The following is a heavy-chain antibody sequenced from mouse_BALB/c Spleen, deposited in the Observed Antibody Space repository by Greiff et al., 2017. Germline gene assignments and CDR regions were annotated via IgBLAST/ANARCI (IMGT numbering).Heavy chain of an antibody. Sequence: QVQLQQSGAELVKPGASVKLSCKASGYTFTSYYMYWVKQRPGQGLEWIGEINPSNGGTNFNEKFKSKATLTVDKSSSTAYMQLSSLTSEDAAVYYCMINAMDYWGQGTSVTVSS. CDR3: MINAMDY. J-gene: IGHJ4*01. D-gene: IGHD2-4*01. V-gene: IGHV1S81*02. CDR1: GYTFTSYY. CDR2: INPSNGGT.